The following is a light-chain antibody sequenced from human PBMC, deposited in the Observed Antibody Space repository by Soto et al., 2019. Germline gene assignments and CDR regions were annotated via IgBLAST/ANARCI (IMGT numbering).Light chain of an antibody. CDR3: CSYRSSRTWV. CDR1: SSDIGSYNY. Sequence: QSALTQPASVSGSPGQSITISCTGTSSDIGSYNYVSWYQQCPGKAPRLLIYEVTNRPSGVSNRFSGSKSGNTASLTISGLQAEDDDDYYCCSYRSSRTWVFGGGTKVTVL. J-gene: IGLJ3*02. CDR2: EVT. V-gene: IGLV2-14*01.